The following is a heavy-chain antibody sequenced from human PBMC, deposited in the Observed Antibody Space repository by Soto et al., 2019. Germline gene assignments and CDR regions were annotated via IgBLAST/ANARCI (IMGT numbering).Heavy chain of an antibody. CDR3: LKDHPSLSI. V-gene: IGHV1-3*01. CDR1: GYTFTDYT. Sequence: ASVKVSCKASGYTFTDYTMHLVRQAPVQNFELIVWINVGKFHTKYSQSFQGRLTITMYTSASTSYMELSSLSSEDTAVYYCLKDHPSLSIWGQGTLVTVSS. CDR2: INVGKFHT. D-gene: IGHD6-6*01. J-gene: IGHJ4*02.